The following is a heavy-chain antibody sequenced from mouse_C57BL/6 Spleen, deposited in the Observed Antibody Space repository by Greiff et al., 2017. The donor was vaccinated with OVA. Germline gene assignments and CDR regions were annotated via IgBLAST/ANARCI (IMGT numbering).Heavy chain of an antibody. J-gene: IGHJ3*01. CDR1: GYSIPSGYY. D-gene: IGHD1-1*01. CDR2: ISYDGSN. V-gene: IGHV3-6*01. Sequence: EVKLMESGPGLVKPSQSLSLTCSVTGYSIPSGYYWNWIRQFPGNKLEWMGYISYDGSNNYNPSLKNRISITRDTSKNQFFLKLNSVTTEDTATYYCARGEDYGAWFAYWGQGTLVTVSA. CDR3: ARGEDYGAWFAY.